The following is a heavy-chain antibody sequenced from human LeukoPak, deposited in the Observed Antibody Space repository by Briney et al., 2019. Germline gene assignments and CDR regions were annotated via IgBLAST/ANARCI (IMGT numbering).Heavy chain of an antibody. CDR1: GYTFTSYG. Sequence: ASVKVSCKASGYTFTSYGISWVRQAPGQGPEWMGWISAYNGNTNYAQKLQGRVTMTTDTSTSTAYMELRSLRSDDTAVYYCARDRYIVGATTFDYWGQGTLVTVSS. CDR2: ISAYNGNT. D-gene: IGHD1-26*01. V-gene: IGHV1-18*01. CDR3: ARDRYIVGATTFDY. J-gene: IGHJ4*02.